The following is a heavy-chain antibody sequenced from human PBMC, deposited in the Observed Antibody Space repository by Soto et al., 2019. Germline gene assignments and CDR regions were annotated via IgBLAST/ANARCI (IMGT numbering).Heavy chain of an antibody. CDR2: IWYDGSNK. Sequence: QVQLVESGGGVVQPGRSLRLSCAASGFTFSSYGMHWVRQAPGKGLEWVAVIWYDGSNKYYADSVKGRFTISRDNSKNTLYLQMNSLRAEDTAVYYCARVLAAAGNHWYFDLWGGGTLVTVSS. CDR3: ARVLAAAGNHWYFDL. CDR1: GFTFSSYG. D-gene: IGHD6-13*01. V-gene: IGHV3-33*01. J-gene: IGHJ2*01.